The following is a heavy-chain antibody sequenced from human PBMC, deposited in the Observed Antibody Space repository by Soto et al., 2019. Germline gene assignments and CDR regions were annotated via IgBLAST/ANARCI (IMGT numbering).Heavy chain of an antibody. CDR3: AKARYGYSYGSFDH. Sequence: GSLRLSCAASGXTFSSYSMSWVRQAPGKGLEWVSCISGSGGSTYYADSVKGRFTISRDNSKNTLNLQMNSLRAEDTAVYYCAKARYGYSYGSFDHWGQGTLGTVSS. V-gene: IGHV3-23*01. J-gene: IGHJ4*02. CDR1: GXTFSSYS. CDR2: ISGSGGST. D-gene: IGHD5-18*01.